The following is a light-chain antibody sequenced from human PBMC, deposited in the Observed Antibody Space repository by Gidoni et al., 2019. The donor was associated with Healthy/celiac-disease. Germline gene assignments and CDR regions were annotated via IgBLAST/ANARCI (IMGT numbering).Light chain of an antibody. CDR1: QSISSY. J-gene: IGKJ5*01. CDR3: QQSYSTIT. V-gene: IGKV1-39*01. CDR2: AAS. Sequence: DIQMTQSPSSLSASVGDRVTITCRASQSISSYLNWYQQKPGIAPKLLIYAASSLQSGVPSRFSGSGSGTDFTLTISSLQPEDFATYYCQQSYSTITFGQXTRLEIK.